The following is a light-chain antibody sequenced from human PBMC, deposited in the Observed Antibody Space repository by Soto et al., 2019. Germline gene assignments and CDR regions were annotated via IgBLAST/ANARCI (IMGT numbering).Light chain of an antibody. V-gene: IGKV1-39*01. J-gene: IGKJ4*01. CDR2: AAS. CDR3: QQSYSTPLT. CDR1: QIISSY. Sequence: DLQMTQSPSSLSASVGDRVTITCRASQIISSYLNWYQQKPGKAPKLLIYAASSLQSGVPSRFSGSGSGTDFTLTISSLQPEDFATYYCQQSYSTPLTFGGGTKVDIK.